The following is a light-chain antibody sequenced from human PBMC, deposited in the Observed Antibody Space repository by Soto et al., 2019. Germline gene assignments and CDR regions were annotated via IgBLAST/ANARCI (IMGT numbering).Light chain of an antibody. V-gene: IGLV1-47*01. CDR1: SSNIGSNY. Sequence: QSVLTQSPAASETPGQRVTISCSGSSSNIGSNYVYWYQQLPGTAPKLLIYRNNQRPSGVPDRFSGSKSGTSASLAISGLRSEDEADYYCAAWDDGLSGGVFGTGTKLTVL. J-gene: IGLJ1*01. CDR2: RNN. CDR3: AAWDDGLSGGV.